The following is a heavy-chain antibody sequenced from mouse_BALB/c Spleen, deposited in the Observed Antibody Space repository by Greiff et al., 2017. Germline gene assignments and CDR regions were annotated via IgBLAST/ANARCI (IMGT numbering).Heavy chain of an antibody. CDR2: INPDSSTI. D-gene: IGHD1-1*01. CDR3: ARPYYYGSSPWYFDV. J-gene: IGHJ1*01. V-gene: IGHV4-1*02. CDR1: GFDFSRYW. Sequence: EVQLQESGGGLVQPGGSLKLSCAASGFDFSRYWMSWVRQAPGKGLEWIGEINPDSSTINYTPSLKDKFIISRDNAKNTLYLQMSKVRSEDTALYYCARPYYYGSSPWYFDVWGAGTTVTVSS.